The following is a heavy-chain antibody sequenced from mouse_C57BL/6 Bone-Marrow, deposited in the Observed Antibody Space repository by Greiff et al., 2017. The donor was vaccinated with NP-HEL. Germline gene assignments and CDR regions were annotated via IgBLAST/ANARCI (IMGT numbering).Heavy chain of an antibody. CDR1: GFTFSSYG. V-gene: IGHV5-6*01. CDR3: ARRGTVVATRGYYFDY. CDR2: ISSGGSYT. Sequence: VQLKESGGDLVKPGGSLKLSCAASGFTFSSYGMSWVRQTPDKRLEWVATISSGGSYTYYPDSVKGRFTISRDNAKNTLYLQMSSLKSEDTAMYYCARRGTVVATRGYYFDYWGQGTTLTVSS. J-gene: IGHJ2*01. D-gene: IGHD1-1*01.